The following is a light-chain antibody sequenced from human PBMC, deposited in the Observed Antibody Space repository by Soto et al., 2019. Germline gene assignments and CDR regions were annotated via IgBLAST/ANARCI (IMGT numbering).Light chain of an antibody. CDR1: QSISSIY. J-gene: IGKJ1*01. Sequence: EMVLTQSPGTLSLSPGERATLSCRASQSISSIYLAWYQQKPGQAPRLLVYGASSRATGIPDRFSGSGSGKDVTLTISRLEPEDFAVYYCQQYGSSRTFGQGTKVEIK. V-gene: IGKV3-20*01. CDR3: QQYGSSRT. CDR2: GAS.